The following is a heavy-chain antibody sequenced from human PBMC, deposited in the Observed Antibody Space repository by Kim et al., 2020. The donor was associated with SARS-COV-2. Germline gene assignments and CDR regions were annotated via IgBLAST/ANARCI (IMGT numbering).Heavy chain of an antibody. V-gene: IGHV3-30*18. CDR2: ISYDGSNK. CDR1: GFTFTSYG. J-gene: IGHJ5*01. CDR3: AKGGTMLRGVTDCFDS. Sequence: GGSLRLSCAASGFTFTSYGMHWVRQAPGKGLEWVAVISYDGSNKYYADSVKGRFTISRDNSKNTLYLQLNSLRPEDTAVYYCAKGGTMLRGVTDCFDSWG. D-gene: IGHD3-10*01.